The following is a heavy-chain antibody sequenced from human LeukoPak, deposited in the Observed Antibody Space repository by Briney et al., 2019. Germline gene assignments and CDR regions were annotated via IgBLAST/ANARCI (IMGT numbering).Heavy chain of an antibody. CDR1: GGTFSSYA. J-gene: IGHJ4*02. V-gene: IGHV1-69*04. CDR3: ARGEGRYYDSSGYYYY. CDR2: IIPIFGIA. Sequence: GSSVKVSCKASGGTFSSYAISWVRQAPGQGLEWMGRIIPIFGIANYAQKFQGRVTITADKSTSTAYMELSSLRSEDTAVYYCARGEGRYYDSSGYYYYWGQGTLVTVSS. D-gene: IGHD3-22*01.